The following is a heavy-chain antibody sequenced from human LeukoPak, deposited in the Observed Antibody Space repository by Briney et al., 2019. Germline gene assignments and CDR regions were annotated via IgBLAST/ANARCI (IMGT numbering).Heavy chain of an antibody. CDR3: ARAYYYYGMDV. V-gene: IGHV4-61*01. J-gene: IGHJ6*04. Sequence: SETLSLTCTVSGGSVSSGSYYWSWIRQPPGKGLEWIGYIYYSGSTNYNPSLKSRVTISVDTSKNQFSLKLSSVTAADTAVYYYARAYYYYGMDVWGKGTTVTVSS. CDR2: IYYSGST. CDR1: GGSVSSGSYY.